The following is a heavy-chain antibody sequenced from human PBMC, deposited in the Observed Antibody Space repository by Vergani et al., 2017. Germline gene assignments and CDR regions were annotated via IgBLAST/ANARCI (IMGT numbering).Heavy chain of an antibody. V-gene: IGHV4-38-2*02. CDR1: GYSISSGYY. CDR2: IYHSGST. CDR3: ARECDLLLAFDY. Sequence: QVQLQASGPGLVKPSETLSLTCTVSGYSISSGYYWGWIRQPPGQGLEWIGSIYHSGSTYYNPSLKSRVTISVDTSKNQFSLKLSSVTAADTAVYYCARECDLLLAFDYWGQGTLVTVSS. D-gene: IGHD2-15*01. J-gene: IGHJ4*02.